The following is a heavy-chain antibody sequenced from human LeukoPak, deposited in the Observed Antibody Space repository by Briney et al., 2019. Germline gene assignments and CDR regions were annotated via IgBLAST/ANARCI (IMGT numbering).Heavy chain of an antibody. V-gene: IGHV3-13*04. CDR2: IRSIGDT. CDR1: GFTFGDYD. D-gene: IGHD6-19*01. CDR3: ARLYRSGRYANAFVI. J-gene: IGHJ3*02. Sequence: GGSLTLSWAASGFTFGDYDMHWVRHPTGKGLEWVSAIRSIGDTFYSGSVKGRFTIYRENDKNTLYLEMNSLRVGDTAVYYCARLYRSGRYANAFVIWGQGTVVTVSS.